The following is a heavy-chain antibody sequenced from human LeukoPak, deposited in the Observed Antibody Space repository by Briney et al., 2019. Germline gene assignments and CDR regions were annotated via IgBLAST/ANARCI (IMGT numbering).Heavy chain of an antibody. CDR2: INLNSVGP. Sequence: ASVKVSCKASGYTFTGYYMHWVRQAPGQGLGWMGWINLNSVGPQFAQKFQGGVTMTRDTSTSTAYMDLSRLRTDDTAVYYCARGRAVDSSSSWIWDYWGQGALVTVSS. CDR1: GYTFTGYY. CDR3: ARGRAVDSSSSWIWDY. V-gene: IGHV1-2*02. D-gene: IGHD6-6*01. J-gene: IGHJ4*02.